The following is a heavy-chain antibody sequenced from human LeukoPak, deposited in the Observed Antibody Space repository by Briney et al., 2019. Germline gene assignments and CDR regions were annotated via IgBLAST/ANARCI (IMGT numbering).Heavy chain of an antibody. CDR2: IYYSGST. J-gene: IGHJ3*02. V-gene: IGHV4-59*01. D-gene: IGHD6-19*01. Sequence: SETLSLTCTVSGGSISSYYWSWIRQPPGKGLEWIGYIYYSGSTNYNPSLKSRVTISVDTSKNQFSLKLSSVTAADTAVYYCARDRRRSSGWSYHDAFDIWGQGTMVTVSS. CDR1: GGSISSYY. CDR3: ARDRRRSSGWSYHDAFDI.